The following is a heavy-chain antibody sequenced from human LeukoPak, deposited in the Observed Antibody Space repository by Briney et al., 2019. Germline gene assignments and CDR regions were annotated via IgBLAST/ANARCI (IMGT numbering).Heavy chain of an antibody. CDR3: ARPVAGTLFDP. CDR2: IYYSGST. CDR1: GGSISSSSYY. D-gene: IGHD6-19*01. Sequence: TSETLSLTCTVSGGSISSSSYYWGWIRQPPGKGLEWIGSIYYSGSTYYNPSLKSRVTISVDTSKDQFSLKLSSVTAADTAVYYCARPVAGTLFDPWGQGTLVTVSS. J-gene: IGHJ5*02. V-gene: IGHV4-39*01.